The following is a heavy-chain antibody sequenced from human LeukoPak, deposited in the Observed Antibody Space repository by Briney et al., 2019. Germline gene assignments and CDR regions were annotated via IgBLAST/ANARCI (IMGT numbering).Heavy chain of an antibody. CDR2: ISASGTST. D-gene: IGHD6-13*01. CDR3: AKFITAAGTNYYYMDV. J-gene: IGHJ6*03. Sequence: GGSLRLSCAASGFTFSNYAMSWVRQAPGKGLEWVSAISASGTSTYYADSVKGRLTISRDNSKNTLYLQMNSLRAEDTAVYYCAKFITAAGTNYYYMDVWGKGTTVTVSS. V-gene: IGHV3-23*01. CDR1: GFTFSNYA.